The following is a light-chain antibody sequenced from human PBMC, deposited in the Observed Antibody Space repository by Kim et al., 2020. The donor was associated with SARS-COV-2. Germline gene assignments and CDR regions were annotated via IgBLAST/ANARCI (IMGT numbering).Light chain of an antibody. CDR1: QSVSRSY. V-gene: IGKV3-20*01. Sequence: LSPGERGPLACRARQSVSRSYLAWYQQKPGQAPRLLIYGASSRATGIPDRFSGSGSGTDFTLTISRLEPEDFAVYYCQQYGSSPYTFGQGTKLEI. CDR2: GAS. J-gene: IGKJ2*01. CDR3: QQYGSSPYT.